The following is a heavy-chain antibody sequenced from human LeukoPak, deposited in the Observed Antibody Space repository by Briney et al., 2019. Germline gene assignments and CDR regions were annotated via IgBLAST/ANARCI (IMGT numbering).Heavy chain of an antibody. D-gene: IGHD3-10*01. CDR2: ISSGSSNI. CDR3: ARELPNYYGSGSYTPDY. J-gene: IGHJ4*02. CDR1: GFSFSTYY. Sequence: GGSLGLSCAASGFSFSTYYVNWVRQAPGKGLEWVSSISSGSSNIYYADSVKGRFTISRDNAKNSLYLQMNSLRAEDTAVYYCARELPNYYGSGSYTPDYWGQGTLVTVSS. V-gene: IGHV3-21*01.